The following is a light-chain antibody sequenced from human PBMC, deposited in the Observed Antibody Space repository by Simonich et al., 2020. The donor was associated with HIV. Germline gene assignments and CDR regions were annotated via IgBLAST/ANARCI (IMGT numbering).Light chain of an antibody. CDR3: SSYTSSSTLV. V-gene: IGLV2-14*01. CDR2: DVS. CDR1: SSDVGGYNY. J-gene: IGLJ3*02. Sequence: QSALTQPASVSGSPGQSITISCNGTSSDVGGYNYVSWYQQHPGKAPKLMIYDVSKRPSGVSTRFSGSKSGNTASLTISGLQAEDEADYYCSSYTSSSTLVFGGGTKLTVL.